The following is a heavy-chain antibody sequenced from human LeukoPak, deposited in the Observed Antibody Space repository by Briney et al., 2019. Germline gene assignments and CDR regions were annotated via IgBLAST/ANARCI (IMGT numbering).Heavy chain of an antibody. V-gene: IGHV3-21*01. D-gene: IGHD3-22*01. CDR2: INSIGSYI. CDR1: GFTFSSNA. Sequence: PGGTLRLSCAASGFTFSSNAMNWVRQAPGKGLEWVSTINSIGSYIYYADSVKGRFSISRDNAKSSLYLQMSGLRAEHTAVYYCARGGDSSANYVVFDSWGQGTLVTVSS. J-gene: IGHJ4*02. CDR3: ARGGDSSANYVVFDS.